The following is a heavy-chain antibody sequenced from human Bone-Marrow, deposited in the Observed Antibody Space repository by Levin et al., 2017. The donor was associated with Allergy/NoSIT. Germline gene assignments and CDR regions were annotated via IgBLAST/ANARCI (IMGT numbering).Heavy chain of an antibody. V-gene: IGHV2-5*02. J-gene: IGHJ4*02. CDR2: IYWDDDK. Sequence: SGPTLVKPTQTLTLTCNFSGFSLSTTGVAVGWIRQPPGKALECLAVIYWDDDKRYSPSLKNRLTITKDTSKNQVVLTMTNMDPVDTGTYFCAHSDTPGFDYWGQGALVTVSS. CDR3: AHSDTPGFDY. D-gene: IGHD1-14*01. CDR1: GFSLSTTGVA.